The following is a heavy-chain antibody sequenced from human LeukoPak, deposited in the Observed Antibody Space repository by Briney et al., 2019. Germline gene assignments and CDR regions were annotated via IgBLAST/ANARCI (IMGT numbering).Heavy chain of an antibody. D-gene: IGHD1-26*01. J-gene: IGHJ4*02. CDR3: VSSVGAFASN. CDR2: INSDGSST. V-gene: IGHV3-74*01. CDR1: GFTFSSFA. Sequence: PGGSLRLSCAVSGFTFSSFAMSWVRQTPGKGLVWVSRINSDGSSTSYADSVKGRFTISRDNAKNTLYLQMNSLRAEDTAVYYCVSSVGAFASNWGQGTLVTVST.